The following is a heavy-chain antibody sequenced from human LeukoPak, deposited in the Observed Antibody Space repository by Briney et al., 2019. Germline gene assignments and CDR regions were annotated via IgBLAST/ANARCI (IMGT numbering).Heavy chain of an antibody. V-gene: IGHV3-23*01. D-gene: IGHD6-6*01. CDR1: GFSFSDYA. CDR2: IRGSGGIT. J-gene: IGHJ5*02. Sequence: GGSLRLSCACSGFSFSDYAMSWVRQTPGKGLEWVSVIRGSGGITYYADSVKGRFSISRDNSKNTLYLQMNSLRAEDTAIYYCAKGSGMAARRSNYFDPWGQGTLVTVSS. CDR3: AKGSGMAARRSNYFDP.